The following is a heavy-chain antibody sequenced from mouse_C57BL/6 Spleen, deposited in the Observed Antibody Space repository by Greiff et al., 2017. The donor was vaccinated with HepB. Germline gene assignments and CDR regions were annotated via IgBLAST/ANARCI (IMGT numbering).Heavy chain of an antibody. CDR2: ISYDGSN. V-gene: IGHV3-6*01. Sequence: EVQLQQSGPGLVKPSQSLSLTCSVTGYSITSGYYWNWIRQFPGNKLEWMGYISYDGSNNYNPSLKNRISITRDTSKNQFFLKLNSVTTEDTATYYCARETTVVGAMDYWGQGTSVTVSS. D-gene: IGHD1-1*01. CDR3: ARETTVVGAMDY. J-gene: IGHJ4*01. CDR1: GYSITSGYY.